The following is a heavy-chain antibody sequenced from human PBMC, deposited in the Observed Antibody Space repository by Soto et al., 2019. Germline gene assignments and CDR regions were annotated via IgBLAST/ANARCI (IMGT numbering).Heavy chain of an antibody. J-gene: IGHJ4*02. D-gene: IGHD5-18*01. CDR3: ARVNPGYSYVNY. V-gene: IGHV3-74*01. CDR1: GFTFSSYW. Sequence: EVQLVESGGGLDQPGGSLRLSCAASGFTFSSYWMLWVRQAPGKGLVWVSRINSDGSTTSYADSVKGRFTISRDNAKNTLYLQMNSLRAEDTAVYYCARVNPGYSYVNYWGQGTLVTVSS. CDR2: INSDGSTT.